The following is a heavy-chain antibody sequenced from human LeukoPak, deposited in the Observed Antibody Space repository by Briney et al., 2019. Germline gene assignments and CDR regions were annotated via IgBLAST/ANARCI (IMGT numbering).Heavy chain of an antibody. CDR3: ARDRGAGTGMDV. Sequence: GGSLRLSCAASGFTFSSYGMHWVRQAPGKGLEWVAVIWYDGSNKHYADSVKGRFTISRDNSKNTLYLQMNSLRAEDTAVYYCARDRGAGTGMDVWGQGTTVTVSS. V-gene: IGHV3-33*01. J-gene: IGHJ6*02. D-gene: IGHD3-10*01. CDR1: GFTFSSYG. CDR2: IWYDGSNK.